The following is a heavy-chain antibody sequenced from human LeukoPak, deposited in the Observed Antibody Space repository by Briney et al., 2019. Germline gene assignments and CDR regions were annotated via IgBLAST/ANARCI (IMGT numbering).Heavy chain of an antibody. D-gene: IGHD4-23*01. J-gene: IGHJ4*02. CDR2: ISAYNGNT. V-gene: IGHV1-18*01. CDR1: GYTFTSYG. CDR3: ARDHVVSTVVTPGYFDY. Sequence: EASVTVSCKASGYTFTSYGISWVRQAPGQGLEWMGWISAYNGNTNYAQKLQGRVTMTTDTSTSTAYMELRSLRSDDTAVYYCARDHVVSTVVTPGYFDYWGQGTLVTVSS.